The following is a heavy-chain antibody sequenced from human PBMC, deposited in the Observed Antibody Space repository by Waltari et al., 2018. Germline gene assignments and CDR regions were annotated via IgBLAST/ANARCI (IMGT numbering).Heavy chain of an antibody. CDR2: INPNSGGT. J-gene: IGHJ4*02. D-gene: IGHD3-3*01. CDR1: GYTFTGYY. CDR3: ARSLVVLRFLEWLSPFDY. V-gene: IGHV1-2*02. Sequence: QVQLVQSGAEVKKPEASVKVSCKASGYTFTGYYMPWVRQAAGQGLEWMGWINPNSGGTNYAQKFQGRVTMTRDTSISTAYMELSRLRSDDTAVYYCARSLVVLRFLEWLSPFDYWGQGTLVTVSS.